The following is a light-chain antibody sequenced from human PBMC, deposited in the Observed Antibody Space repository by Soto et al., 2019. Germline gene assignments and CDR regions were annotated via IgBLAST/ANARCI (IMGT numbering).Light chain of an antibody. J-gene: IGLJ3*02. CDR1: SSDVGSYNR. V-gene: IGLV2-18*01. Sequence: QSALTQPPSVSGSPGQSVTISCTGTSSDVGSYNRVSWYQQSPGTAPKLLIYDNSKRPSGIPDRFSGSKSGTSATLGITGLQAGDEADYYCATWDGSLGAGVFGGGTKVTVL. CDR3: ATWDGSLGAGV. CDR2: DNS.